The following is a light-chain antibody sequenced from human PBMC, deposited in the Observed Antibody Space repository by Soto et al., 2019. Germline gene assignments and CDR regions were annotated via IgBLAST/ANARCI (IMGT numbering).Light chain of an antibody. CDR1: RSNIGSDF. CDR2: ENN. CDR3: AAWDTSLSGGV. Sequence: QSALTQPPSVSAAPGQKVTISCSGSRSNIGSDFVSWYQQLPGTAPQLLIYENNKRPSGIPDRFSGSKSATSATLGITGLQTGDEADYYCAAWDTSLSGGVFGGGTKLTVL. V-gene: IGLV1-51*02. J-gene: IGLJ3*02.